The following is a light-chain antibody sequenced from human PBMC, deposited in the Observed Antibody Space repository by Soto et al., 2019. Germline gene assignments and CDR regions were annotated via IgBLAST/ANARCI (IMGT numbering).Light chain of an antibody. CDR3: CAYTDILTFV. Sequence: QSALTQPRSVSGSPGQSVTISCAGTTNDVGSSNYVSWYHQHPGEAPKLLIYDVIKRPSGVPDRFSGSKSGNTASLTISGLQAEDEAYYYCCAYTDILTFVFGGGTKVTVL. CDR2: DVI. CDR1: TNDVGSSNY. V-gene: IGLV2-11*01. J-gene: IGLJ3*02.